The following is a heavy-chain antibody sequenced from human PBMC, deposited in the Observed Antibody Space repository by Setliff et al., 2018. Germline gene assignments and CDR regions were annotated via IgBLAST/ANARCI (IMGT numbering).Heavy chain of an antibody. D-gene: IGHD1-7*01. CDR2: SRPLRGDT. J-gene: IGHJ6*03. V-gene: IGHV1-2*02. Sequence: ASVKVSCKASGYIFSAYHVHWVRQAPGQGPEWVGCSRPLRGDTKSAQKFQGRLTMTGDASINTAFMELTGLTSDDTAVYYCARAPSGTGFYHFFSYMDVWGKGTTVTVSS. CDR3: ARAPSGTGFYHFFSYMDV. CDR1: GYIFSAYH.